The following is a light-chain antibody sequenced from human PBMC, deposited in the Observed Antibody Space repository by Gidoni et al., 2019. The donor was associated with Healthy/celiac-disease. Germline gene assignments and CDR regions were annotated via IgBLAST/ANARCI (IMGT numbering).Light chain of an antibody. J-gene: IGKJ4*01. CDR3: QRRSNWLT. CDR2: DAS. Sequence: ELVLTQSPATLSLSPGERATLSCRASQSVSSYLAWDQQKPGQAPRLRIYDASNRATGIPARFSGSGSGTDFTLTISSLEPEDFAVYYCQRRSNWLTFGGGTKVEIK. V-gene: IGKV3-11*01. CDR1: QSVSSY.